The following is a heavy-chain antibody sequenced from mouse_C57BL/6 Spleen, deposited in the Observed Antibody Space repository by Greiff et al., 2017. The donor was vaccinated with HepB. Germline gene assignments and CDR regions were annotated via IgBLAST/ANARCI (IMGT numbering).Heavy chain of an antibody. Sequence: VQLQESGAELVKPGASVKISCKASGYAFSSYWMNWVKQRPGKGLEWIGQIYPGDGDTNYNGKFKGKATLTADKSSSTAYMQLSSLTSEDSAVYFCAREGTGTPYYFDYWGQGTTLTVSS. D-gene: IGHD4-1*01. CDR1: GYAFSSYW. CDR3: AREGTGTPYYFDY. V-gene: IGHV1-80*01. CDR2: IYPGDGDT. J-gene: IGHJ2*01.